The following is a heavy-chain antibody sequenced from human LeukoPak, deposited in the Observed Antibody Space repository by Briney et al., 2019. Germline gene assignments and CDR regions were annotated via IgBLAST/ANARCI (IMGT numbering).Heavy chain of an antibody. V-gene: IGHV4-38-2*01. Sequence: SETLSLTCAVSGYSISSGYYWGWIRQPPGKGLEWIGSIYHSGSTYYNPSLKSRVTISVDTSKNQFSLKLSSVTAADTAVYYCARQVDEAFDIWGQGTMVTVSS. CDR3: ARQVDEAFDI. D-gene: IGHD2-15*01. J-gene: IGHJ3*02. CDR2: IYHSGST. CDR1: GYSISSGYY.